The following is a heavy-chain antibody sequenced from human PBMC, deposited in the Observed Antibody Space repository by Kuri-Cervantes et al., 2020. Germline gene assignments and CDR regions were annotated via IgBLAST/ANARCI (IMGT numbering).Heavy chain of an antibody. D-gene: IGHD1-26*01. CDR3: ATLKVGYYYMDV. CDR1: GASISSGDHY. V-gene: IGHV4-30-4*08. Sequence: SETLSLTCSVSGASISSGDHYWSWIRQPPGKGLEWIGYIYYSGSTYYNPSLKSRITISVDTSKNHFSLKLSSVTAADTAVYYCATLKVGYYYMDVWGKGTTVTVSS. J-gene: IGHJ6*03. CDR2: IYYSGST.